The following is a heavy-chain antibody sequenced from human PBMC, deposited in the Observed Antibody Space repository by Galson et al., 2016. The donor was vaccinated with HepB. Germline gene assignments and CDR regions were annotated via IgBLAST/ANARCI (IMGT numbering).Heavy chain of an antibody. CDR2: ISSSSSTI. V-gene: IGHV3-48*01. CDR3: ARKSMAGPRSYFDY. Sequence: SLRLSCAASGFTFSSYAMTWVRQAPGKGLEWVSYISSSSSTIYYADSVKGRFTISRDSSQNTLYLQMNSLRTEDTAVYFCARKSMAGPRSYFDYWGQGTLVTVSS. J-gene: IGHJ4*02. CDR1: GFTFSSYA. D-gene: IGHD6-19*01.